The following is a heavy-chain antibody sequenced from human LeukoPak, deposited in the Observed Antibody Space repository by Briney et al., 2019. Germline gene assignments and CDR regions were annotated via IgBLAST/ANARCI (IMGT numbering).Heavy chain of an antibody. CDR1: GFTVSTNH. CDR3: ANERGTKDVYY. Sequence: SGGSLRLSCAASGFTVSTNHMNWVRQAPGKGLEWVSVIYSGGSTHYADSVKGRFAISRENPKNTLYLQMNSLRAEDTAVYYCANERGTKDVYYWGQGTRDSVST. D-gene: IGHD2-8*01. J-gene: IGHJ4*02. CDR2: IYSGGST. V-gene: IGHV3-53*01.